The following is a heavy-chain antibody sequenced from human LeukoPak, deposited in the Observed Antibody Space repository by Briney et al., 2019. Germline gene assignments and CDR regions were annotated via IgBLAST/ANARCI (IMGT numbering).Heavy chain of an antibody. CDR3: ATCPPCSRYYFDF. V-gene: IGHV3-48*03. J-gene: IGHJ4*02. Sequence: GGSLRLSSAASRFXFSXYEXXXVXXAPXKXXEXLSYISSSGNTIYYADSVKGRFTISRDNSKNSLYLQMNSLRAEDTAVYYCATCPPCSRYYFDFWGQGALVTVSS. D-gene: IGHD6-13*01. CDR2: ISSSGNTI. CDR1: RFXFSXYE.